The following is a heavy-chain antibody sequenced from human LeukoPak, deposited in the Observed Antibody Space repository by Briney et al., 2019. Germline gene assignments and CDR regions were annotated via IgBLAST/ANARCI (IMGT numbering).Heavy chain of an antibody. CDR3: ARGRLYYDFWSGYYRAAYYYYYGMDV. J-gene: IGHJ6*02. CDR1: GYTFTSYD. V-gene: IGHV1-8*01. CDR2: MNPNSGNT. D-gene: IGHD3-3*01. Sequence: WASVKVSCKASGYTFTSYDINWVRQATGQGLEWTGWMNPNSGNTGYAQKFQGRVTMTRNTSISTAYMELSSLRSEDTAVYYCARGRLYYDFWSGYYRAAYYYYYGMDVWGQGTTVTVSS.